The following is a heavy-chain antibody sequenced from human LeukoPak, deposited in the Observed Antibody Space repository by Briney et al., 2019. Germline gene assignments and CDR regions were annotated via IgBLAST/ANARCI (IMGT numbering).Heavy chain of an antibody. J-gene: IGHJ4*02. CDR2: IGLDGAQK. CDR3: ARWRGLQSEFDC. CDR1: GVTFSSHS. D-gene: IGHD5-24*01. Sequence: GGSLRLSCAASGVTFSSHSMGWVRQAPGKGLECVATIGLDGAQKDFVDSVKGRFTLSRDNAKISLFLEMNRLRVEDTAVYYCARWRGLQSEFDCWGQGTLVTVSS. V-gene: IGHV3-7*01.